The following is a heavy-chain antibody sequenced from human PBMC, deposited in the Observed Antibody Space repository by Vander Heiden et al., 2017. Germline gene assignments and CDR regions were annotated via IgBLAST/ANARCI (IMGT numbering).Heavy chain of an antibody. D-gene: IGHD6-13*01. CDR1: GFTFDAYT. CDR2: ISWDGGST. Sequence: EVQLVESGGVVVQPGGSLRLSCAASGFTFDAYTMHWVRQAPGKGLEWVSLISWDGGSTYYADSVKGRFTISRDNSKNSLYLQMNSLRTEDTALYYCAKDMGYSSSWYGYFDYWGQGTLVTVSS. V-gene: IGHV3-43*01. CDR3: AKDMGYSSSWYGYFDY. J-gene: IGHJ4*02.